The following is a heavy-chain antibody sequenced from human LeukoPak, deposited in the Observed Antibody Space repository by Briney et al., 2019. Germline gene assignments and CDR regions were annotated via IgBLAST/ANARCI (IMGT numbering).Heavy chain of an antibody. CDR1: GYTFTGYY. J-gene: IGHJ5*02. CDR3: ARVFRKYDCSSTSCPFDP. V-gene: IGHV1-2*02. D-gene: IGHD2-2*01. CDR2: INPNSGGT. Sequence: ASVKVSCKASGYTFTGYYMHWVRQAPGQGLEWMGWINPNSGGTNYAQKFQGRVTMTRDTSISTAYVELSRLRSDDTAVYYCARVFRKYDCSSTSCPFDPWGQGTLVTVSS.